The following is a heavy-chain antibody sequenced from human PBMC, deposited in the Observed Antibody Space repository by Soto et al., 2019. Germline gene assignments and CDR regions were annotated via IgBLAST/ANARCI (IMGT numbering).Heavy chain of an antibody. J-gene: IGHJ6*02. CDR2: IYYSGST. D-gene: IGHD3-3*01. Sequence: SETLSHTCTVAYGYIGDRSYDGTFIQKPPCKTLKWIGDIYYSGSTNYNPSLKSRVTISVDTSKNQFSLKLSSVTAADTAVYYCARREYYDFWSGSRPPASGMDVLGQGTTVPVSS. V-gene: IGHV4-61*01. CDR1: YGYIGDRSYD. CDR3: ARREYYDFWSGSRPPASGMDV.